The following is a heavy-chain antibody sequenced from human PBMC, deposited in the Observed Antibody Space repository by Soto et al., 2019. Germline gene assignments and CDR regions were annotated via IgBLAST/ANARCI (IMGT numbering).Heavy chain of an antibody. Sequence: ASVKVSCKASGYNIINYYMHWVRQAPGQSLEWMGWINPSSGGTKYAQKFQGRVTMTCDTSISTAYMEVSSLRTDDTAVYYYAKLHYDDSSGYYYGNNWGQGTLVTVSS. J-gene: IGHJ4*02. V-gene: IGHV1-2*02. D-gene: IGHD3-22*01. CDR3: AKLHYDDSSGYYYGNN. CDR2: INPSSGGT. CDR1: GYNIINYY.